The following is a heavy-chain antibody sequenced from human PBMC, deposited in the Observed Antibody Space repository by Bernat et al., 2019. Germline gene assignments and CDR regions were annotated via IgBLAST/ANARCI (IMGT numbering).Heavy chain of an antibody. CDR3: AREKCSGGSCGLDY. CDR2: LKQDGSEK. J-gene: IGHJ4*02. Sequence: EVQLVESGGGLVQPGGSLRLSCAASGFTFSSYWMSWVRQAPGKGLEWVANLKQDGSEKYYVDSVKGRFTISRDNAKNSLYLQMNSLRAEDTAVYYCAREKCSGGSCGLDYWGQGTLVTVSS. CDR1: GFTFSSYW. V-gene: IGHV3-7*03. D-gene: IGHD2-15*01.